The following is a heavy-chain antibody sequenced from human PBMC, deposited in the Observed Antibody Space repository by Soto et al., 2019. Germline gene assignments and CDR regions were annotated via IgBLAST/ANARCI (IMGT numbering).Heavy chain of an antibody. CDR1: GYSFTSYW. J-gene: IGHJ6*02. CDR3: ARHQGSHTTYYYYGMDV. CDR2: IYPGDSYT. Sequence: PGESLKISCKGSGYSFTSYWIGWVRQMPGKGLEWMGIIYPGDSYTRYSPSFQGQVTISADKSISTAYLQWSSLKASDTAIYYCARHQGSHTTYYYYGMDVWGQGTTVTVSS. V-gene: IGHV5-51*01.